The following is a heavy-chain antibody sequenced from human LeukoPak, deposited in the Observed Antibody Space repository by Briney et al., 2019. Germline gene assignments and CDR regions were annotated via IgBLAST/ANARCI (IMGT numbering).Heavy chain of an antibody. CDR3: ARARRYYDSSGYPLGFDP. CDR1: GGSISSSSYY. V-gene: IGHV4-39*07. J-gene: IGHJ5*02. D-gene: IGHD3-22*01. Sequence: SETLSLTCTVSGGSISSSSYYWGWIRQPPGKGLEWIGSIYYSGSTYYNPSLKSRVTISVDTSKNQFSLKLTSVTAADTAVYYCARARRYYDSSGYPLGFDPWGQGTLVTVSS. CDR2: IYYSGST.